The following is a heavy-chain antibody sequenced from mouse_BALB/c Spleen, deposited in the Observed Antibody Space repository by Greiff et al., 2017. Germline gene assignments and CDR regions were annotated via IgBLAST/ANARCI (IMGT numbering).Heavy chain of an antibody. CDR3: ARESSWFAY. V-gene: IGHV1-69*01. J-gene: IGHJ3*01. Sequence: VQLQQPGAELVMPGASVKMSCKASGYTFTDYWMHWVKQRPGQGLEWIGAIDTSDSYTSYNQKFKGKATLTVDESSSTAYMQLSSLTSEDSAVYYCARESSWFAYWGQGTLVTVSA. CDR2: IDTSDSYT. CDR1: GYTFTDYW.